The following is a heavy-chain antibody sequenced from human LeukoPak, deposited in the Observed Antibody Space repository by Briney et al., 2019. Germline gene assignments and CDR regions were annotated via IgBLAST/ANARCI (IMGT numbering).Heavy chain of an antibody. CDR3: ARRGYHDYSGFDY. V-gene: IGHV3-20*04. CDR1: GFTFDDYG. CDR2: INWNGGST. J-gene: IGHJ4*02. Sequence: PGGSLRLSCAASGFTFDDYGMSWVRQAPGKGLEWVSGINWNGGSTGYADSVKGRFTISRDNSKNSLYLQMKSLRAEDTALYYCARRGYHDYSGFDYWGQGTLVTVSS. D-gene: IGHD1-26*01.